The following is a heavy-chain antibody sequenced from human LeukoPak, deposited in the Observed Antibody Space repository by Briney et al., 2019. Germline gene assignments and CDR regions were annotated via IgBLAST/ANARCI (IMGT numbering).Heavy chain of an antibody. CDR3: ASLESGLLRYYLARDY. Sequence: SETLSLTCTVSGGSISSSSYYWGWIRQPPGKGLEWIGSIYYSGSTYYNPSLKSRVTISVDTSKNQFSLKLSSVTAADTAVYYCASLESGLLRYYLARDYWGQGTLVTVSS. J-gene: IGHJ4*02. CDR2: IYYSGST. V-gene: IGHV4-39*01. CDR1: GGSISSSSYY. D-gene: IGHD3-10*01.